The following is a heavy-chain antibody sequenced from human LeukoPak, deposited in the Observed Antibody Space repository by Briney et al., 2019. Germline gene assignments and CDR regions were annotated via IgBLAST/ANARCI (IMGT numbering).Heavy chain of an antibody. Sequence: VASVKVSCKASGYTFTSYGISWVQQAPGQGLEWMGWINPYYGNTNYAQKLQGRVTMTTDTSTSTAYMELRSLRSDDTAVYYCARRVDWALYFDYWGQGTLVTVSS. CDR3: ARRVDWALYFDY. V-gene: IGHV1-18*01. CDR1: GYTFTSYG. D-gene: IGHD3-9*01. CDR2: INPYYGNT. J-gene: IGHJ4*02.